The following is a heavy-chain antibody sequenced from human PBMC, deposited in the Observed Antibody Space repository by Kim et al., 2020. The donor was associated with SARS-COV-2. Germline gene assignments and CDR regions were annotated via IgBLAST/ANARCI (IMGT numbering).Heavy chain of an antibody. V-gene: IGHV3-66*01. D-gene: IGHD6-13*01. J-gene: IGHJ4*02. CDR3: ATNLAAAGVV. Sequence: DKTYYGESVKGRLTISRENSKNPLYLQMSSLRVEDTAVYYCATNLAAAGVVWGQGTLVTVSS. CDR2: DKT.